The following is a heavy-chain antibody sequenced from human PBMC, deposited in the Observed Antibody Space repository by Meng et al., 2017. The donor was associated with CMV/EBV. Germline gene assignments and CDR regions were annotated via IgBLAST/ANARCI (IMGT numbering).Heavy chain of an antibody. CDR2: INPNSGGT. D-gene: IGHD6-6*01. J-gene: IGHJ6*02. V-gene: IGHV1-2*02. CDR1: GYTFTGYY. CDR3: ASDNLYSSSPYYGMDV. Sequence: ASVKVSCKASGYTFTGYYMHWVRQAPGQGLEWMGWINPNSGGTNYAQKFQGRVTMTRDTFISTAYMELSRLRSDDTAVYYCASDNLYSSSPYYGMDVWGQGNTVTVSS.